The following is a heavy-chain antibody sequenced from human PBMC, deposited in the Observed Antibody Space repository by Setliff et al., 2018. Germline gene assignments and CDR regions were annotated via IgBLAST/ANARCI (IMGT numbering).Heavy chain of an antibody. Sequence: PGGSLRLSCTTSGFTFGDYGMNWFRQAPGKGLEWVGFIRNKDYGGTTEYAASVKGRFTISRDNSKNIAYLQMNSLKTGDTAVDYCARDKRTMGADYWGQGTLVTVSS. V-gene: IGHV3-49*03. CDR2: IRNKDYGGTT. CDR3: ARDKRTMGADY. D-gene: IGHD3-10*01. CDR1: GFTFGDYG. J-gene: IGHJ4*02.